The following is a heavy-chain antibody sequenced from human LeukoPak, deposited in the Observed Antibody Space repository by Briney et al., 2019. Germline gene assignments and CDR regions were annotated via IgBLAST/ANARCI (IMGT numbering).Heavy chain of an antibody. J-gene: IGHJ5*02. V-gene: IGHV1-69*13. CDR2: IVPVFDTT. CDR3: ARAHLLGYCSRTSCPNWFDP. D-gene: IGHD2-2*01. Sequence: ASVKVSCKASGGTFSNYAISWVRQAPGQGLEWVGGIVPVFDTTNYAQKFQGRVTITADESTSTAYMELSSLRSDDTAVYYCARAHLLGYCSRTSCPNWFDPWGQGTLVTVSS. CDR1: GGTFSNYA.